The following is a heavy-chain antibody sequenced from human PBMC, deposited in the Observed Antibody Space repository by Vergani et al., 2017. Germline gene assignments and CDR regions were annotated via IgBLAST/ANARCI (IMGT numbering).Heavy chain of an antibody. CDR3: ARVNTETTGHLYYYYCMDV. CDR2: IDHTGRP. Sequence: QVQLQQWGGGLLKPSETLSLTCVVNGGSFTSYHWTWIRQSPGEGLEWVGDIDHTGRPDYNPSLKSRLTMSVDKSQNQFSLTLNSVTATDTAIYFCARVNTETTGHLYYYYCMDVWVQGTAVTVS. CDR1: GGSFTSYH. D-gene: IGHD4-11*01. V-gene: IGHV4-34*01. J-gene: IGHJ6*02.